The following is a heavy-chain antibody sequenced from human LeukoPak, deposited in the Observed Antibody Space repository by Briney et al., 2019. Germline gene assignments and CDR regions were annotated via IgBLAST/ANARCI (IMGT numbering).Heavy chain of an antibody. V-gene: IGHV3-48*03. Sequence: AGGSLSLTCAASEYTFTRYELNWVRQAPGKGLEWVSYISSSGNTISYADSVKGRFTISRDNAKNSLYLQVISLRAEDTAVYYCPRGPSIAALYDVFTVCSQATMVTVSS. CDR2: ISSSGNTI. D-gene: IGHD6-6*01. CDR3: PRGPSIAALYDVFTV. J-gene: IGHJ3*01. CDR1: EYTFTRYE.